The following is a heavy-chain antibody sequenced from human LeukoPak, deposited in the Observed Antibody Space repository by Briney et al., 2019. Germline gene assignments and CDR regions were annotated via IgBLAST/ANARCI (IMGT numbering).Heavy chain of an antibody. CDR2: ISYDGSNK. Sequence: GRSLRLSCAASGFTFSSYGMHWVRQAPGKGLEWVAVISYDGSNKYYADSVKGRFTISRDNSKNTLYLQMNSLRAEDTAVYYCAKEFNVGATDAFDIWGQGTMVTVS. J-gene: IGHJ3*02. V-gene: IGHV3-30*18. CDR1: GFTFSSYG. CDR3: AKEFNVGATDAFDI. D-gene: IGHD1-26*01.